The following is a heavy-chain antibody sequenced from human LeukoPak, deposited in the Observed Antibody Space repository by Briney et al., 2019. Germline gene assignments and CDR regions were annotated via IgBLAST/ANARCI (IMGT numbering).Heavy chain of an antibody. D-gene: IGHD6-19*01. V-gene: IGHV1-2*02. CDR2: INPNSGGT. J-gene: IGHJ4*02. CDR1: GYTFTGYY. Sequence: ASVKVSCKASGYTFTGYYMHWVRQAPGQGLVWMGWINPNSGGTNYAQKFQGRVTMTRDTSISTAYMELSRLRSDDTAVYYCARSYSSGWENYFDYWGQGTLVTVSS. CDR3: ARSYSSGWENYFDY.